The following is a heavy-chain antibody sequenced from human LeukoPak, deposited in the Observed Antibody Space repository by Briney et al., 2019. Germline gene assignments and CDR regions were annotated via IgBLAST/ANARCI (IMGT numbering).Heavy chain of an antibody. D-gene: IGHD3-22*01. J-gene: IGHJ4*02. Sequence: ASVKVSCKASGYTFTGYYMHWVRQAPGQGLEWMGWINPNSGGTNYAQKFQGRVTMTRDTSISTAYMELSRLRSDDTAVYYCARDPLVVGGGDYWGQGTPVTVSS. CDR3: ARDPLVVGGGDY. CDR2: INPNSGGT. CDR1: GYTFTGYY. V-gene: IGHV1-2*02.